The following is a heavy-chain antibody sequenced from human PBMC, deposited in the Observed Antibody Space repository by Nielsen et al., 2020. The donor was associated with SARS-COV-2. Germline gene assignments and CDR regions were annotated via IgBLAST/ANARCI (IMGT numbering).Heavy chain of an antibody. D-gene: IGHD6-13*01. J-gene: IGHJ4*02. Sequence: SGPTLVKPTETLTLTCTVSGFSLSNARMGVSWIRQPPGKALEWLAHIFSNDEKSYSTSLKSRLTISKDTSKSQVVLTMTNMDPVDTATYYCAQGIAAGSWAYYFDYWGQGTLVTVSS. CDR3: AQGIAAGSWAYYFDY. CDR2: IFSNDEK. CDR1: GFSLSNARMG. V-gene: IGHV2-26*01.